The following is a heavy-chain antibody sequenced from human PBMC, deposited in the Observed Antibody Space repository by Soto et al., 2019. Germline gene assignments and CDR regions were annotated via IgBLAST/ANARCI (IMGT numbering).Heavy chain of an antibody. CDR2: IDADNGNT. Sequence: ASVKVSCKASGYTFTRNAIHWVRQAPGQRLEWIGKIDADNGNTKYSQKFQGRVTITRDTSASAAYMELSTFGSEDTSIYYCARSETDYSTFDYWGQGTLVTVSS. CDR1: GYTFTRNA. J-gene: IGHJ4*02. CDR3: ARSETDYSTFDY. V-gene: IGHV1-3*01. D-gene: IGHD3-9*01.